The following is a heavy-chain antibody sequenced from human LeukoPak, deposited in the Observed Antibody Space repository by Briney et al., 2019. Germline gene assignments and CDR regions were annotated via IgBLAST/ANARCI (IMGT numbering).Heavy chain of an antibody. V-gene: IGHV1-69*13. CDR2: IIPIFGTA. CDR1: GGTFSSYA. CDR3: ARSGACGGDCYYTADDAFDI. J-gene: IGHJ3*02. D-gene: IGHD2-21*02. Sequence: SVKVSCKASGGTFSSYAISWVRQAPGQGLEWMGGIIPIFGTANYAQKFQGRVTITADESTSTVYMELSSLRSEDTAVYYRARSGACGGDCYYTADDAFDIWGQGTMVTVSS.